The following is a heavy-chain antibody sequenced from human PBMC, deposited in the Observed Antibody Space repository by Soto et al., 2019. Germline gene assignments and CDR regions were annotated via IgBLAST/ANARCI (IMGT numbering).Heavy chain of an antibody. J-gene: IGHJ6*02. Sequence: ASVKVSCKSSGYPFTHYGITWVRQAPGQGLEWMGWISPFNGNTNYGQTLQGRVTLTTDTSTSTIYMELRSLRSDDTAAYYCARDQSFDRSYYYGIDFWGQGTTVTVSS. CDR2: ISPFNGNT. CDR1: GYPFTHYG. D-gene: IGHD3-22*01. V-gene: IGHV1-18*01. CDR3: ARDQSFDRSYYYGIDF.